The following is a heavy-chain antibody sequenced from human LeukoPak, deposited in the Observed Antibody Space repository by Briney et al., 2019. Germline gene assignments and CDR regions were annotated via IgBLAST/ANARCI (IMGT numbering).Heavy chain of an antibody. D-gene: IGHD3-22*01. V-gene: IGHV3-30-3*01. CDR3: ARENYYDSSGLFDY. CDR1: GFTFSSYA. J-gene: IGHJ4*02. Sequence: GGSLRLSCAASGFTFSSYAMHWVRQAPGKGLEWVAVISYDGSNKYYADSVKGRFTISRDNSKNTLYLQVNSLRAEDTAVYYCARENYYDSSGLFDYWGQGTLVTVSS. CDR2: ISYDGSNK.